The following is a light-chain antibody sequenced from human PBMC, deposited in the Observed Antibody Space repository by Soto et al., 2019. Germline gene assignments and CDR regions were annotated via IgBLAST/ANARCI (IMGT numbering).Light chain of an antibody. CDR3: LQSIYLPLT. V-gene: IGKV2-29*03. Sequence: DVVMTQTPVSLSVTPGQAASISCKSTLSLLYSDGKTYLYWYLQKPGKAPQLLIYEGSRRSSGVPERFSGTGSGTDFTLTIGRVEADDVGIYYCLQSIYLPLTFGGGTTVEIK. CDR2: EGS. J-gene: IGKJ4*01. CDR1: LSLLYSDGKTY.